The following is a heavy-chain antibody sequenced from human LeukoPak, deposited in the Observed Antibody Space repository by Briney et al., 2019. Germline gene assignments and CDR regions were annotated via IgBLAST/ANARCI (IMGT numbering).Heavy chain of an antibody. Sequence: SETLSLTCTVSAGSISSYYWKWIRQPPGKGLEWIGYIFYGGNTKYNTFLRSRFSISVNTSKNHFTLKWSSLTPAAPAVFSCARDFEVGEGFASRAVTFDIWGKGTLVTVSS. CDR3: ARDFEVGEGFASRAVTFDI. CDR1: AGSISSYY. CDR2: IFYGGNT. D-gene: IGHD3-3*01. V-gene: IGHV4-59*01. J-gene: IGHJ3*02.